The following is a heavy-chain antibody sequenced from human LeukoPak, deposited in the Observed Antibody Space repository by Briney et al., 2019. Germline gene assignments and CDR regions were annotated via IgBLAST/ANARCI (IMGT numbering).Heavy chain of an antibody. CDR3: ARRPPYSSGSNSNHYYYYGMDV. J-gene: IGHJ6*02. V-gene: IGHV3-30*19. Sequence: QPGGSLRLSCAASGFTFSSYGMHWVRQAPGKGLEWVAVIWYDGSNKYYADSVKGRLTISRDNTKNTLYLQMNSLRAEDTAVYYCARRPPYSSGSNSNHYYYYGMDVWGQGTTVTVPS. CDR1: GFTFSSYG. CDR2: IWYDGSNK. D-gene: IGHD6-19*01.